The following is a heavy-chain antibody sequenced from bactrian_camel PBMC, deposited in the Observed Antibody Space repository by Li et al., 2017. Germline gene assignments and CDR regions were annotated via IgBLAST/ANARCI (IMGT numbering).Heavy chain of an antibody. CDR1: ESISGPYC. V-gene: IGHV3S53*01. D-gene: IGHD2*01. J-gene: IGHJ6*01. CDR3: AAIKGTCYLAHYSDISTNLFRC. Sequence: HVQLVESGGGSVQAGGSLRLSCEVSESISGPYCMGWFRQAPGSEREGVAHIDYDDTINYARAVKGRFTISRDRAKNALYLQMKSLQPDDIAEYFCAAIKGTCYLAHYSDISTNLFRCWGQGTQVTVS. CDR2: IDYDDTI.